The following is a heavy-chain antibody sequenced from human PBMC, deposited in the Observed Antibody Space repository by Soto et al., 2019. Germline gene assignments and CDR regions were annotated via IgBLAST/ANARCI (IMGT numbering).Heavy chain of an antibody. Sequence: PGGSLRLSCTASGFTFDDYAMHWVRQTPGKGLEWVSGITWNSGTIGYADSVKGRFTISRDNGKNSLYLQMNSLRPEDTALYYCAKDNYGSAIYGMDVWGQGTTVTVSS. CDR1: GFTFDDYA. V-gene: IGHV3-9*01. CDR3: AKDNYGSAIYGMDV. D-gene: IGHD3-10*01. CDR2: ITWNSGTI. J-gene: IGHJ6*02.